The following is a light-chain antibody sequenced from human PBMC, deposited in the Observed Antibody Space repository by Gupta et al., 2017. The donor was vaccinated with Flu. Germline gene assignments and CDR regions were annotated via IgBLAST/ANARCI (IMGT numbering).Light chain of an antibody. CDR2: DVN. V-gene: IGLV2-11*01. CDR1: SSDVGAYNY. CDR3: CSFGAASF. Sequence: QSALTQPRSVSGSPGQSVAISCTGTSSDVGAYNYVSWYQQHPGKAPKLIIYDVNKRPSGVPDRFTGSKSGNTASLTISGLQPEDEADYHCCSFGAASFFGGGTKLTVL. J-gene: IGLJ2*01.